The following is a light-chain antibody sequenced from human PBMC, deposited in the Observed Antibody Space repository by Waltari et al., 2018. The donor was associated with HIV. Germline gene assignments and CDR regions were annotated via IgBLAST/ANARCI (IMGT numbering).Light chain of an antibody. V-gene: IGKV3-11*01. J-gene: IGKJ5*01. CDR3: QQRSNWPSIT. Sequence: EIILTQSPATLSVSPGDTATLSYRASQSISSSLAWYQHKPGQAPRLLIYDASKRATGIPARFSGSGSGTDFTLTVSRLEPEDFAVYYCQQRSNWPSITFGQGTRLEIK. CDR2: DAS. CDR1: QSISSS.